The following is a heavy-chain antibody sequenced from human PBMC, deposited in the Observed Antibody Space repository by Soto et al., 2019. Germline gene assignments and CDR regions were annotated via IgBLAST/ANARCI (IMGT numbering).Heavy chain of an antibody. V-gene: IGHV1-69*08. CDR2: IIPILGIA. CDR1: GGTFSSYT. CDR3: ARDGYCSGGSCYWFDP. Sequence: QVQLVQSGAEVKKPGSSVKVSCKASGGTFSSYTISWVRQAPGQGLEWMGRIIPILGIANYAQKFQGRVTITADKSTSTAYMELSSLRSEDTAVYYCARDGYCSGGSCYWFDPWCQGTLVTVSS. J-gene: IGHJ5*02. D-gene: IGHD2-15*01.